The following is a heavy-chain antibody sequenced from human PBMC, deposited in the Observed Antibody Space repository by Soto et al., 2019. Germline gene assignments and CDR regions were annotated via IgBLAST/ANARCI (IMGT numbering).Heavy chain of an antibody. D-gene: IGHD6-13*01. CDR1: GYTFTSYA. J-gene: IGHJ6*03. CDR3: ARDHRSSSWYKVGYYYYYMDV. V-gene: IGHV1-3*01. CDR2: INAGNGNT. Sequence: ASVKVSCKASGYTFTSYAMHWVRQAPGQRLEGMGWINAGNGNTKYSQKFQGRVTITRDTSASTAYMELSSLRSEDTAVYYCARDHRSSSWYKVGYYYYYMDVWGKGTTVTVSS.